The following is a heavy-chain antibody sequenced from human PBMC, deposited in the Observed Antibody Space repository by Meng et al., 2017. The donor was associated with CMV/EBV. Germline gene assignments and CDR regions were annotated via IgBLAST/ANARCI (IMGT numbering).Heavy chain of an antibody. CDR3: ARNIAARTYYYYYYGMDV. J-gene: IGHJ6*02. CDR2: ISSSGSTI. CDR1: GFTFSDYY. D-gene: IGHD6-6*01. V-gene: IGHV3-11*04. Sequence: GESLKISCAASGFTFSDYYMSWIRQAPGKGLEWVSYISSSGSTIYYADSVKGRFTISRDNSKNTLYLQMNSLRAEDTAVYYCARNIAARTYYYYYYGMDVWGQGTTVTVSS.